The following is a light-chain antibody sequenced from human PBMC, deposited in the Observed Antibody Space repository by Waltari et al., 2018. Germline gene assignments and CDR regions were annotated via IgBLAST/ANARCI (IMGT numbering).Light chain of an antibody. CDR2: DVN. Sequence: QSALTQPASVSGSPGQSITISCIGTTSDIVDHYYVSCYQQFPGNAPKLIISDVNRRPSGSSARFSGSKSGNTASLTISGLQAEDEGDYYCCSFRGGDSFVFGTGTRVTVV. V-gene: IGLV2-14*03. CDR1: TSDIVDHYY. J-gene: IGLJ1*01. CDR3: CSFRGGDSFV.